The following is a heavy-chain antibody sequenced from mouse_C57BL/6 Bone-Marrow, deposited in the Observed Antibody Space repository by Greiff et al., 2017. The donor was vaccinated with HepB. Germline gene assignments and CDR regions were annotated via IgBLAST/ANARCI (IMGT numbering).Heavy chain of an antibody. J-gene: IGHJ4*01. CDR1: GFTFTDYY. CDR3: ARRSIYYYGTSYAMDY. CDR2: IRNKANGYTT. V-gene: IGHV7-3*01. Sequence: EVKVVESGGGLVQPGGSLSLSCAASGFTFTDYYMSWVRQPPGKALEWLGFIRNKANGYTTEYSASVKGRFTISRDNSQSILYLQMNALRAEDSATYYCARRSIYYYGTSYAMDYWGQGTSVTVSS. D-gene: IGHD1-1*01.